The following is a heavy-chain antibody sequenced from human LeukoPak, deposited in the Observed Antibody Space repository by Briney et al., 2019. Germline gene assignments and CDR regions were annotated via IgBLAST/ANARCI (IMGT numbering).Heavy chain of an antibody. J-gene: IGHJ4*02. CDR3: ARRLSEMYDNVGGFDY. Sequence: SETLSLTCTVSGGSISSGGYYWSWIRQPPGKGLEWIGEINHSGSTNYNPSLKSRVTISVDTSKNQFSLKLSSVTAADTAVYYCARRLSEMYDNVGGFDYWGQGTLVTVSS. CDR1: GGSISSGGYY. CDR2: INHSGST. D-gene: IGHD2-15*01. V-gene: IGHV4-39*07.